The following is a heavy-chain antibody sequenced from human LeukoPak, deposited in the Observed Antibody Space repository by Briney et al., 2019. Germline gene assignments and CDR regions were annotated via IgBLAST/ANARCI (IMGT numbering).Heavy chain of an antibody. CDR3: VRLNEAFDN. CDR1: RFTFTKYT. D-gene: IGHD1-1*01. Sequence: GGSLRLSCAASRFTFTKYTMHWVRQAPGKGLEWVAVISYDGSNKFYADSVKGRFTISRDNAKNSLYLHMNSLRAEDTAIYYCVRLNEAFDNWGQGTLVTVSS. CDR2: ISYDGSNK. J-gene: IGHJ4*02. V-gene: IGHV3-30-3*01.